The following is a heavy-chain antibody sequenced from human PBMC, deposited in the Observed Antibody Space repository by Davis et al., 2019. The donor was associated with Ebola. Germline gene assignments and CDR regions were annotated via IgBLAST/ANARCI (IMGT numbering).Heavy chain of an antibody. J-gene: IGHJ5*02. D-gene: IGHD1-1*01. V-gene: IGHV3-11*01. CDR1: GFTVSSNY. CDR3: ARGTSGSGNWFDP. CDR2: ISSSGSTI. Sequence: PGGSLTLSCAASGFTVSSNYMSWVRQAPGKGLEWVSYISSSGSTIYYADSVKGRFTISRDNAKNSLYLQMNSLRAEDTAVYYCARGTSGSGNWFDPWGQGTLVTVSS.